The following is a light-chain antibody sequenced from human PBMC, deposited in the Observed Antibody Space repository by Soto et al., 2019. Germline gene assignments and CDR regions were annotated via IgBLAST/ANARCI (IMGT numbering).Light chain of an antibody. CDR1: QSISNC. V-gene: IGKV1-27*01. Sequence: DIQRTQNPPTRVASVEGRVTITCRASQSISNCLAWYQQKPGKVPKLLIYGASTLQSGVPSRFSGSVSGTDFTLTISTLQPEDVATYFCQKYSTAARTFGQGTRLEVK. CDR3: QKYSTAART. J-gene: IGKJ5*01. CDR2: GAS.